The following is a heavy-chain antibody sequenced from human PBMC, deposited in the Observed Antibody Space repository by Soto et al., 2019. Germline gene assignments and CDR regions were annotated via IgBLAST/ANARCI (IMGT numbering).Heavy chain of an antibody. CDR1: GGTFSSYA. CDR2: IIPIFGTA. V-gene: IGHV1-69*13. D-gene: IGHD2-15*01. CDR3: ARDPLGCSGGSCYFPSTYYYSGMDV. J-gene: IGHJ6*02. Sequence: SVKVSCKASGGTFSSYAISWVRQAPGQGLEWMGGIIPIFGTANYAQKFQGRVTITADESTSTAYMELSSLRSEDTAVYYCARDPLGCSGGSCYFPSTYYYSGMDVWGQGTPVTVSS.